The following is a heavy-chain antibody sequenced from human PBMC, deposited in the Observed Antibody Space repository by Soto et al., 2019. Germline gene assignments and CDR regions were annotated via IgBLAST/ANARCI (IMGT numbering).Heavy chain of an antibody. V-gene: IGHV1-8*01. CDR2: INPNSGNI. CDR3: ARGRASGSYYLLDY. CDR1: GDTFTTYD. Sequence: ASVKVSCKASGDTFTTYDINWVRQATGHGLEWMGWINPNSGNIGYAQRFQGRVTMTRDTAIRTAYMEVSSLRSDDTAVYYCARGRASGSYYLLDYWGQGTLVTVSS. J-gene: IGHJ4*02. D-gene: IGHD3-10*01.